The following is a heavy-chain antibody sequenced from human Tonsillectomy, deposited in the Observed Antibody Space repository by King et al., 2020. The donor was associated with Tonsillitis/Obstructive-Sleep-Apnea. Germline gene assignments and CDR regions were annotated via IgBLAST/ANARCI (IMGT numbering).Heavy chain of an antibody. Sequence: VQLVQSGAEVKKPGASVKVSCKASGYTFTSYGISWVRQAPGQGLEWMGWISAYNGNTNYAQKLQGRVTMTTDTSPSTANMELRSLGSDDTAVYYCARRESYYDFWSGRFDPWGQGTLVTVSS. V-gene: IGHV1-18*01. D-gene: IGHD3-3*01. J-gene: IGHJ5*02. CDR3: ARRESYYDFWSGRFDP. CDR1: GYTFTSYG. CDR2: ISAYNGNT.